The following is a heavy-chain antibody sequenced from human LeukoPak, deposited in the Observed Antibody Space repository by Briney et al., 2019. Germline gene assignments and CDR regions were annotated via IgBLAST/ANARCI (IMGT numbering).Heavy chain of an antibody. CDR2: TIPIFGTA. J-gene: IGHJ4*02. V-gene: IGHV1-69*06. CDR3: ARERNIQLWSFDY. D-gene: IGHD5-18*01. CDR1: VDTFRSYA. Sequence: SVKVSCKSSVDTFRSYATSWVRPAPGQGLEWMGRTIPIFGTANYAQKFQGRVTITADKSTSTAYMELSTLRSEDTAVYYWARERNIQLWSFDYWGQGTLVTVSS.